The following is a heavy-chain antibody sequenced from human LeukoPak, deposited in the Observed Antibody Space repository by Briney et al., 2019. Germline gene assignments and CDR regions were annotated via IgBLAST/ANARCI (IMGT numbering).Heavy chain of an antibody. D-gene: IGHD2-15*01. CDR3: ARSIVVVVAATKGLLDY. CDR1: GYTFTSYG. V-gene: IGHV1-18*01. Sequence: ASVKVSCKASGYTFTSYGIGWVRQAPGQGLEWMGWISAYNGNTNYAQKLQGRVTMTTDTSTSTAYMELRSLRSDDTAVYYCARSIVVVVAATKGLLDYWGQGTLVTVSS. CDR2: ISAYNGNT. J-gene: IGHJ4*02.